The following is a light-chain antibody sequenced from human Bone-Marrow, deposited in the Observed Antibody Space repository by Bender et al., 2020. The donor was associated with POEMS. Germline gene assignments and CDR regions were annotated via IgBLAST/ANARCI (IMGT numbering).Light chain of an antibody. CDR3: LAWDESLTVV. V-gene: IGLV1-47*01. J-gene: IGLJ2*01. CDR1: SSNIGAHA. Sequence: QSVLTQPPSASGTPGQRVTISCSGGSSNIGAHAVNWYQQVPGRAPKLLIYRDNQRPSGVPDRFSASKSGTSASLAISGHRSEDEADYYCLAWDESLTVVLGGGTKLTVL. CDR2: RDN.